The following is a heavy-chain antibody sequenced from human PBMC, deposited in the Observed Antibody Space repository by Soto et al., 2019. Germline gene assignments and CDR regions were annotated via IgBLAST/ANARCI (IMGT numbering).Heavy chain of an antibody. CDR1: GGSISSGGYY. V-gene: IGHV4-31*03. Sequence: SETLSLTCTVSGGSISSGGYYWSWIRQHPGKGLEWIGYIYYSGSTYYNPSLKSRVTISVDTSKNQFSLKLSSVTAADTAGYYCARGVFYYGSGSYYWNYYYYGMDVWGQGTTVTVSS. CDR2: IYYSGST. D-gene: IGHD3-10*01. J-gene: IGHJ6*02. CDR3: ARGVFYYGSGSYYWNYYYYGMDV.